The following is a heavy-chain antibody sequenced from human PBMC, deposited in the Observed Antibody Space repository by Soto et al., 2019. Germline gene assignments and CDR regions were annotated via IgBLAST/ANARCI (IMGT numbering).Heavy chain of an antibody. CDR1: GYTFTSYY. J-gene: IGHJ3*02. CDR3: AKNLLVTLADALDI. D-gene: IGHD3-10*01. Sequence: ASVKVSCKASGYTFTSYYMHWVRQAPGQGLEWLGWINPNSGDKNYAQKFQDRVTVTRDTSITTAYMELSRLRSDDTAVYYCAKNLLVTLADALDIWGQGTMVTVSS. CDR2: INPNSGDK. V-gene: IGHV1-2*02.